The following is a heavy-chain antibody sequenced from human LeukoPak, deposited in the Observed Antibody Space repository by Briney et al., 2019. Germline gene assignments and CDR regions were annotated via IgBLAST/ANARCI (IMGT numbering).Heavy chain of an antibody. J-gene: IGHJ4*02. CDR1: GFTFSSYA. CDR3: AKGLKGYSSGWYFGY. Sequence: GRSLRLSCAASGFTFSSYAMHWVRQAPGKGLEWVAVISYDGSNKYYADSVKGRFTISRDNSKNTLYLQMNSLRAEDTAVYYCAKGLKGYSSGWYFGYWGQGTLVTVSS. D-gene: IGHD6-19*01. V-gene: IGHV3-30-3*01. CDR2: ISYDGSNK.